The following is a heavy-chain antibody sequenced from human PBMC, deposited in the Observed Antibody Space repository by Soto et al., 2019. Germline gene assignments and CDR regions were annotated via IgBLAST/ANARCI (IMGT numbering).Heavy chain of an antibody. Sequence: EVQLLESGGGLVQPGGSLRLSCAASGFTFSSYAMSWVRQAPGKGLEWVSAISGSGGSTYYADSVKGRCTISRDNSKNTLYLQMNSMRAEDTAVYYCAKSAGVDYYYYYSMDVWGKGTTVTVSS. CDR3: AKSAGVDYYYYYSMDV. V-gene: IGHV3-23*01. CDR1: GFTFSSYA. CDR2: ISGSGGST. D-gene: IGHD6-19*01. J-gene: IGHJ6*03.